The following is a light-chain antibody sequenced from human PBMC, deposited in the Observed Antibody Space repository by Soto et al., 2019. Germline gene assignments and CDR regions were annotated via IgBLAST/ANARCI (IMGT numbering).Light chain of an antibody. CDR1: SSDVGGYNY. CDR3: QSYDSTLSARDV. CDR2: DVS. V-gene: IGLV2-11*01. Sequence: QSALTQPRSVSGSPGQSVTISCTGTSSDVGGYNYVSWYQQHPGKAPKLMIYDVSKRPSGVPDRFSGSKSGNTASLTISGLQAEDEADYYCQSYDSTLSARDVFGTGTKVTVL. J-gene: IGLJ1*01.